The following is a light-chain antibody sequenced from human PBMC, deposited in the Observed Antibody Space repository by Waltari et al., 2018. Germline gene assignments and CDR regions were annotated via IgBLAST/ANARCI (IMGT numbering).Light chain of an antibody. J-gene: IGKJ1*01. Sequence: VIWMTQSPSLLSASPGDRVTITCRMSQVISTYLAWYQQKPGRAPDLLIYGASILHSGVPSRFSGSGSGTDFTLTISSLQSEDVATYYCQHYYNFPWTFGQGTKVEIK. V-gene: IGKV1D-8*03. CDR2: GAS. CDR3: QHYYNFPWT. CDR1: QVISTY.